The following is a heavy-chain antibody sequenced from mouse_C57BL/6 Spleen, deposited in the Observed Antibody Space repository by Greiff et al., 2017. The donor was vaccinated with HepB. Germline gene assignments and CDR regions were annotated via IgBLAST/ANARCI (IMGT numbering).Heavy chain of an antibody. D-gene: IGHD1-1*01. Sequence: VQLKQSGPGLVQPSQSLSITCTVSGFSFTSYGVHWVRQSPGKGLEWLGVIWRGGSTDYTAAFMSRLSITKDNSKSQVFFKMNSLQADDTAIYYCAKTLYYGSAMDYWGQGTSVTVSS. J-gene: IGHJ4*01. CDR2: IWRGGST. CDR1: GFSFTSYG. CDR3: AKTLYYGSAMDY. V-gene: IGHV2-5*01.